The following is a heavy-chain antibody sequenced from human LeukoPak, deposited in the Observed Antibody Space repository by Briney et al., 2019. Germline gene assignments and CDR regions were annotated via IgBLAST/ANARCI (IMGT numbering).Heavy chain of an antibody. D-gene: IGHD2-2*01. CDR2: ISGSGGST. Sequence: GGSLRLSCAASGFTFSSYAMSWVRQAPGKGLEWVSAISGSGGSTYYADSVKGRFTISRDNSKNTLYLQMNSLRAEDTAVYYCARTPPPVPAVPLGFDPWGQGTLVTVSS. J-gene: IGHJ5*02. V-gene: IGHV3-23*01. CDR3: ARTPPPVPAVPLGFDP. CDR1: GFTFSSYA.